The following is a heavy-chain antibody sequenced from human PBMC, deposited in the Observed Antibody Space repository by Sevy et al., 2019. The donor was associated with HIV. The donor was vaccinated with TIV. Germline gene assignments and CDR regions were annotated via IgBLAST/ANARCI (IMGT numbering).Heavy chain of an antibody. CDR1: GYSFTSYW. D-gene: IGHD6-13*01. V-gene: IGHV5-51*01. CDR3: SRSIAAAGSYYFDY. J-gene: IGHJ4*02. Sequence: GEALKISCKGSGYSFTSYWIGWVRQMPGKGLEWMGVIYPGDSDTRYSPSFQGQVTILADKSIITAYPQWSSLKASDTAMYYCSRSIAAAGSYYFDYWGQGTLVTVSS. CDR2: IYPGDSDT.